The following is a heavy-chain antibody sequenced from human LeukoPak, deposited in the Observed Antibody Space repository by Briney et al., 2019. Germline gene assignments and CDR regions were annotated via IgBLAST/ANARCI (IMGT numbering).Heavy chain of an antibody. CDR1: GFTFSSYW. V-gene: IGHV3-7*01. CDR2: IKQDGSEK. D-gene: IGHD3-16*01. J-gene: IGHJ4*02. Sequence: GGSLRLSCAASGFTFSSYWMSWVRQAPGKGLEWVANIKQDGSEKYYVDSVKGLFTISRDNAWSSLFLQMNSLIAEDTAVYYCARDGGPSGDYLDYWGQGTLVTVSS. CDR3: ARDGGPSGDYLDY.